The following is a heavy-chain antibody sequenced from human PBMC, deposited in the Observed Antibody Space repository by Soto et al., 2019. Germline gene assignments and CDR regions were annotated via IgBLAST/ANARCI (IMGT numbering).Heavy chain of an antibody. Sequence: SETLSLTCTVPGGSVSSGNYYWSWIRQPPGKGLEWIGFIYYTGSSSYNPSLKSRVTISVDTSKNQFSLKLSSVTAADTAVYYCRRSSRYSTDVWGQGTTVT. J-gene: IGHJ6*02. CDR2: IYYTGSS. CDR3: RRSSRYSTDV. D-gene: IGHD6-19*01. CDR1: GGSVSSGNYY. V-gene: IGHV4-61*01.